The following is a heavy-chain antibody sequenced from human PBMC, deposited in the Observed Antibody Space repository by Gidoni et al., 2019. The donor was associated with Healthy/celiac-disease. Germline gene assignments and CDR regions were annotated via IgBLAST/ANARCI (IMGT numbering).Heavy chain of an antibody. CDR2: ISGSGGST. CDR1: GFTFSSYA. CDR3: AKVQHVTPMGYYYYGMDV. Sequence: EVQLLESGGGLVQPGGSLRLSCAASGFTFSSYAMSWVRQAPGKGLEWVSAISGSGGSTYYADSVKGRFTISRDNSKNTLYLQMNSLRAEDTAVYYCAKVQHVTPMGYYYYGMDVWGQGTTVTVSS. V-gene: IGHV3-23*01. J-gene: IGHJ6*02. D-gene: IGHD5-18*01.